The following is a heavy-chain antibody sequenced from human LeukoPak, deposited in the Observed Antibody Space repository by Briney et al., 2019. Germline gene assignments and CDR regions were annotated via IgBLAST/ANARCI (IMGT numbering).Heavy chain of an antibody. Sequence: GGSLRLSCAASGFTFSSYDMHWVRQATGKGLEWVSAIGTAGDTYYPGSVKGRFTISRENAKNSLYLQMNSLRAGDTAVYYCARSYSSGWYTWYFDLWGRGTLVTVSS. CDR2: IGTAGDT. CDR3: ARSYSSGWYTWYFDL. D-gene: IGHD6-19*01. V-gene: IGHV3-13*01. CDR1: GFTFSSYD. J-gene: IGHJ2*01.